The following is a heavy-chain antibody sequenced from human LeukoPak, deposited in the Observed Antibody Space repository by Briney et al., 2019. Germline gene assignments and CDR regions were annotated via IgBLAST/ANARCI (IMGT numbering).Heavy chain of an antibody. D-gene: IGHD6-19*01. CDR1: GGSISSYY. J-gene: IGHJ5*02. CDR2: IYYSGST. Sequence: SETLSLTCTVSGGSISSYYWSWIRQPPGKGLEWIGYIYYSGSTNYNPSLKSRVTISVDTSKNQFSLKLSSVTAADTAVYYCARDVRGCSSGWYRNWFDPWGQGTLVTVSS. V-gene: IGHV4-59*01. CDR3: ARDVRGCSSGWYRNWFDP.